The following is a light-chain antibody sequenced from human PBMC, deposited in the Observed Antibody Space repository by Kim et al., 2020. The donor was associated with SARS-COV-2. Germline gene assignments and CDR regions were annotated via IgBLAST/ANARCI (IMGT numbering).Light chain of an antibody. Sequence: SITISCTGTNSDVGGYNYVSWYQQHPGKAPKLMIYDVSNRPSGVSNRFSGSKSGNTASLTISGLQAEDEADYYCSSYTSSSTPYVFGTGTKVTVL. CDR3: SSYTSSSTPYV. CDR1: NSDVGGYNY. J-gene: IGLJ1*01. CDR2: DVS. V-gene: IGLV2-14*03.